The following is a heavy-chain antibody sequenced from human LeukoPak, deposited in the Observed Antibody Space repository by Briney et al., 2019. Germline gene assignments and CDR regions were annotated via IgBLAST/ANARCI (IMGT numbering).Heavy chain of an antibody. V-gene: IGHV1-2*02. CDR2: INPNSGGT. CDR1: GYTFTSYP. CDR3: APGGAIDY. Sequence: ASVKVSCKASGYTFTSYPISWVRQAPGQGLEWMGWINPNSGGTKYAQKFQGRVTMTRDTSISTAYMELSRLRSDDTAMYYCAPGGAIDYWGQGTLVTVSS. D-gene: IGHD3-10*01. J-gene: IGHJ4*02.